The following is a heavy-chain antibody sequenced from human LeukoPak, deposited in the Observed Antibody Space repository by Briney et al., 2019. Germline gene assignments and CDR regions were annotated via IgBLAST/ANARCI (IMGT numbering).Heavy chain of an antibody. J-gene: IGHJ3*02. CDR1: GFTFSSYS. D-gene: IGHD3-10*01. CDR2: ISGSGGST. V-gene: IGHV3-23*01. CDR3: AKTLDYYGSGSSHQLLPGDAFDI. Sequence: PGGSLRLSCAASGFTFSSYSMNWVRQAPGKGLEWVSAISGSGGSTYYADSVKGRFTISRDNSKNTLYLQMNSLRAEDTAVYYCAKTLDYYGSGSSHQLLPGDAFDIWGQGTMVTVSS.